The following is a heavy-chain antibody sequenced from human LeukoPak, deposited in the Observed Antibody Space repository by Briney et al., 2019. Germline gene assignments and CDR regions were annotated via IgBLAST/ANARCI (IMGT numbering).Heavy chain of an antibody. CDR1: GLTVNNNY. Sequence: GGSLRLSCAASGLTVNNNYMNWVRQAPGKGLEWVAVISYDGRNKSYADSVKGRFTISRDNSKNTVSLQMNSLRAEDTALYYCAKELTTVSFFDSWGQGTLVTVSS. J-gene: IGHJ4*02. CDR3: AKELTTVSFFDS. V-gene: IGHV3-30*18. CDR2: ISYDGRNK. D-gene: IGHD4-17*01.